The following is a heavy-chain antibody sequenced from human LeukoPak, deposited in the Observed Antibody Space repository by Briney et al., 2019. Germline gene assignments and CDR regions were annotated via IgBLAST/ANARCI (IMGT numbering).Heavy chain of an antibody. D-gene: IGHD3-22*01. CDR1: GFTFDDYA. CDR2: ISWNSGSI. J-gene: IGHJ4*02. Sequence: GGSLRLSCAASGFTFDDYAMHWVRQAPGKGLEWVSGISWNSGSIGYADSVKGRFTISRDSAKNSLYLQMNSLRAEDTALYYCAKGSGYDSSGYHDYWGQGTLVTVSS. V-gene: IGHV3-9*01. CDR3: AKGSGYDSSGYHDY.